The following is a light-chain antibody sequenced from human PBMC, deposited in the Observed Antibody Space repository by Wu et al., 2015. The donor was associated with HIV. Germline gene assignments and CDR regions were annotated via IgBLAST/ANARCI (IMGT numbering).Light chain of an antibody. V-gene: IGKV3-15*01. J-gene: IGKJ4*01. CDR2: GAS. CDR3: QQYNNWPPLT. CDR1: QSISTE. Sequence: EIVMTQSPATLSVSPGESATLSCRASQSISTELAWYQQKPGQAPRLLIYGASTRATGIPARFSGSGSGTEFTLTISSLQSEDFALYYCQQYNNWPPLTFGGGTKVEIK.